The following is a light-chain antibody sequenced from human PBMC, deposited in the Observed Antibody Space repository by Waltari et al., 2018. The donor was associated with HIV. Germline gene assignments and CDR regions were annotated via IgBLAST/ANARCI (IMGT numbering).Light chain of an antibody. CDR2: DAS. Sequence: EIVLTQSPATLSLSPGEAATLSCRASQSVTTYLALVQQKPGQPPRLLIFDASSRATGVPARFSGSGSGTDFSLTISSLEPEDFAIYYCQARHSWPPLFTFGPGTKVEMK. CDR3: QARHSWPPLFT. V-gene: IGKV3-11*01. CDR1: QSVTTY. J-gene: IGKJ3*01.